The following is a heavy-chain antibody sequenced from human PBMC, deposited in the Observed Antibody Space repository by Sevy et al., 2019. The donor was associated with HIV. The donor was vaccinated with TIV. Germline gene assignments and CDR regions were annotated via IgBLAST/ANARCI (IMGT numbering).Heavy chain of an antibody. J-gene: IGHJ6*02. CDR3: ARDPISIVVVVAALDYYYYGMDV. V-gene: IGHV3-11*01. CDR1: GFTFSDYY. D-gene: IGHD2-15*01. CDR2: ISSSGSTI. Sequence: GGSLRLSCAASGFTFSDYYMSWIRQAPGKGLEWVSYISSSGSTIYYADSVKGRFTISRDNAKNSLYLQMNSLRAEDTAVYYCARDPISIVVVVAALDYYYYGMDVWGQGTTVTVSS.